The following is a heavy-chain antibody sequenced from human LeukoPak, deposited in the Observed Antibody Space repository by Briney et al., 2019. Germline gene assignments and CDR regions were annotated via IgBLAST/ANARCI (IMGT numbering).Heavy chain of an antibody. CDR3: ATFTYFDILTAP. D-gene: IGHD3-9*01. V-gene: IGHV3-74*01. J-gene: IGHJ5*02. CDR2: INADGSTT. CDR1: GSGFTFYNYW. Sequence: GGSLRLSCAASGSGFTFYNYWMHWVRQAPGKGLVWVSRINADGSTTSYADSVRGRFTISRDNAKKRLYLQMNSLRAEDTAVYYCATFTYFDILTAPWGQGTLVTVSS.